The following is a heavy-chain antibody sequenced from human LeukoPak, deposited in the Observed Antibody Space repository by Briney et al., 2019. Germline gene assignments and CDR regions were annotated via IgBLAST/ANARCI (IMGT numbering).Heavy chain of an antibody. Sequence: SETLSLTCTVSGGSISSSGYYWSWIRQPPGKGLEWIGYIYYSGSTNYNPSLKSRVTISVDTSKNQFSLKLSSVTAADTAVYYCARPKGEVEYGAFDIWGQGTMVTVSS. D-gene: IGHD2-2*01. CDR1: GGSISSSGYY. J-gene: IGHJ3*02. V-gene: IGHV4-61*05. CDR2: IYYSGST. CDR3: ARPKGEVEYGAFDI.